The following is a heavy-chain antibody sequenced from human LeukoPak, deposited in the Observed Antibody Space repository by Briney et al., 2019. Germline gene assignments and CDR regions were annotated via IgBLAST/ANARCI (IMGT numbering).Heavy chain of an antibody. V-gene: IGHV4-34*01. Sequence: SETLSLTCAVYGGSFSGYYWSWIRQPPGKGLEWIGEINHSGSTNYNPSLKSRVTISVDTSKNQFSLKLSSVTAADTAVYYCARRRPLNLADYWGQGTLVTVSS. J-gene: IGHJ4*02. CDR3: ARRRPLNLADY. CDR1: GGSFSGYY. CDR2: INHSGST. D-gene: IGHD3-16*01.